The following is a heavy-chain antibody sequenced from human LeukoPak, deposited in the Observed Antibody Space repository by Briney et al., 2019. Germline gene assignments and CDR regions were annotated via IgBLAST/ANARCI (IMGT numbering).Heavy chain of an antibody. CDR2: IYYSGST. D-gene: IGHD6-13*01. CDR1: GGSFSSYY. CDR3: ARQDIAAAGPFDY. Sequence: PSETLSLTCAVYGGSFSSYYWSWIRQPPGKGLEWIGYIYYSGSTNYNPSLKSRVTISVDTSKNQFSLKLSSVTAADTTVYYCARQDIAAAGPFDYWGQGTLVTVSS. V-gene: IGHV4-59*08. J-gene: IGHJ4*02.